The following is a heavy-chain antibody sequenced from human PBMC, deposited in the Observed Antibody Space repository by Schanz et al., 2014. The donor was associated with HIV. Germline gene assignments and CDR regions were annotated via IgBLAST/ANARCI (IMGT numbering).Heavy chain of an antibody. D-gene: IGHD6-19*01. CDR3: ARDCLSACPADF. Sequence: VQLVESGGGVVQPGRSLRLSCAASGFMFSSYAFHWVRQAPGKGLEWVSYISASSGTKNYADSGRGRFTVSRDNDKRSLHLQMNGLRVDDTAVYYCARDCLSACPADFWGQGTLVTVSS. J-gene: IGHJ4*02. V-gene: IGHV3-48*01. CDR1: GFMFSSYA. CDR2: ISASSGTK.